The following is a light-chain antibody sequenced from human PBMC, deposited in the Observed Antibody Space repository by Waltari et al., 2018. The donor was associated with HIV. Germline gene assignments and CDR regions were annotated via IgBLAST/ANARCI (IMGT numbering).Light chain of an antibody. J-gene: IGKJ2*01. CDR1: QSLLYSSNKKNY. Sequence: DIVMTQSPESLTVSLVERDTINCKSSQSLLYSSNKKNYLAWYQQKPGQPPKLLIYWASTRESGVPDRFSASVSGTDFTLTIGSLQAGDAAVYYCQQYYSTPYTFGQGTKLEIK. V-gene: IGKV4-1*01. CDR3: QQYYSTPYT. CDR2: WAS.